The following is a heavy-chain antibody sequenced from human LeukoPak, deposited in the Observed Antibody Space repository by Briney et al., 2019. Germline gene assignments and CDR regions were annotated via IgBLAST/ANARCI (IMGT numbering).Heavy chain of an antibody. J-gene: IGHJ4*02. CDR1: GFTFSSYA. D-gene: IGHD4-11*01. Sequence: GGSLRLSCAVSGFTFSSYAMSWVRQAPGKGLEWVSAISGSGGSTYYADSVKGRFTISRDNSKNTLYLQMNSLRAEDTAVYYCARNTVLYSTTFDYWGQGTLVTVSS. V-gene: IGHV3-23*01. CDR3: ARNTVLYSTTFDY. CDR2: ISGSGGST.